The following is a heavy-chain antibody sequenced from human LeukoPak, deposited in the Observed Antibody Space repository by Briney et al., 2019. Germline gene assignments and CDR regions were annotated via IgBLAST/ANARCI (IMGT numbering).Heavy chain of an antibody. D-gene: IGHD6-13*01. CDR3: ARGKSRIAAAILGY. V-gene: IGHV1-69*13. CDR1: GGTFSSYA. Sequence: ASVKVSCKASGGTFSSYAISWVRQAPGQGLEWMGGIIPIFGTANYAQKFQGRVTITADESTSTAYMELSSLRSEDTAVYYCARGKSRIAAAILGYWGQGTLVTVSS. CDR2: IIPIFGTA. J-gene: IGHJ4*02.